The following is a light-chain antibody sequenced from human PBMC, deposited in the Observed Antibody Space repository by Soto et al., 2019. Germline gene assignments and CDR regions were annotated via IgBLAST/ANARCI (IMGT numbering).Light chain of an antibody. CDR3: QQYNNWPWT. CDR2: GAS. J-gene: IGKJ1*01. Sequence: EIVMTQSPATLSMSPGERATLSCRASQSVSINLAWYQQKPGQAPRLLIYGASTRAPGFPARFSGSGSGTDFTLTISSLQSEDFAVYYCQQYNNWPWTFGQGTKVDI. CDR1: QSVSIN. V-gene: IGKV3-15*01.